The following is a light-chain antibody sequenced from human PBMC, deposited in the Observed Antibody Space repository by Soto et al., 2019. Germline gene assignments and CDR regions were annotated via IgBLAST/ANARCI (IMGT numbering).Light chain of an antibody. Sequence: EIVLTQSPGTLSLSPGERATLSCRASQSVSSSYLAWYQQKPGQAPRLLIYGASSIATGIPDRFSGSGSGTDFTLTISRLEPEDFAVYYCQQYGSSIYTFGQGTKLEIK. CDR2: GAS. V-gene: IGKV3-20*01. CDR3: QQYGSSIYT. CDR1: QSVSSSY. J-gene: IGKJ2*01.